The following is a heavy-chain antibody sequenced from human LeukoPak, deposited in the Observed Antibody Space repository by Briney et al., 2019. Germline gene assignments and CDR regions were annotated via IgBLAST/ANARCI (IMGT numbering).Heavy chain of an antibody. V-gene: IGHV4-34*01. CDR2: INHSGST. D-gene: IGHD2-2*01. Sequence: SETLSLTCTVSVGSISTYYWSWIRQPPGKGLEWIGEINHSGSTNYNPSLKSRVTISVDTSKNQFSLKLSSVTAADTAVYYCARGPHCSSTSCYRTDPFDYWGQGTLVTVSS. CDR3: ARGPHCSSTSCYRTDPFDY. CDR1: VGSISTYY. J-gene: IGHJ4*02.